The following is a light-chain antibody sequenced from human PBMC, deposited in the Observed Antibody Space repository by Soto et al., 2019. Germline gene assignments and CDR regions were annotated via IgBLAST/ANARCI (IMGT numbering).Light chain of an antibody. J-gene: IGKJ1*01. CDR2: AAS. V-gene: IGKV1-39*01. Sequence: EIQMTQSPSSLSASVGDRVSITCRASQSISSYLNWYQQKPGKAPKLLIYAASSLQSGVPSRFSGGGSGTDFTLTISSLQPEDFATYYCQQSYSTPQTFGQGTKVDI. CDR1: QSISSY. CDR3: QQSYSTPQT.